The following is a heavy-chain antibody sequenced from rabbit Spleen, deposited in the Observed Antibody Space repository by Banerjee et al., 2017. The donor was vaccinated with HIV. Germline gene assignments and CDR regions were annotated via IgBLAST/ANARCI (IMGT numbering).Heavy chain of an antibody. CDR2: INAVTGKA. Sequence: QERLVESGGGLVQPEGSLTLTCTASGFSFSNKAVMCWVRQAPGKGLEWIACINAVTGKAVYASWAKGRFTFSKTSSTTVTLQMTSLTAADTATYFCARDTSSSFSSYGMDLWGQGTLVTVS. CDR1: GFSFSNKAV. V-gene: IGHV1S45*01. D-gene: IGHD1-1*01. J-gene: IGHJ3*01. CDR3: ARDTSSSFSSYGMDL.